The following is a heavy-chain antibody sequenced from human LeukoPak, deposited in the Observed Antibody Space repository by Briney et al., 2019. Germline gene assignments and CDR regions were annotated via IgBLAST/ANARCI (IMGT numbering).Heavy chain of an antibody. J-gene: IGHJ3*02. V-gene: IGHV4-30-2*02. CDR3: ARWGLLWSGYELHDAFDM. D-gene: IGHD3-3*01. CDR1: GGSISSGGYY. CDR2: IYHSGST. Sequence: PSETLSLTCTVSGGSISSGGYYWSWIRQPPGKGLEWIGYIYHSGSTYYNPSLKSRVTISVDTSKSQFTLKLSSMTDADTAIYYCARWGLLWSGYELHDAFDMWGQGTMVSVSS.